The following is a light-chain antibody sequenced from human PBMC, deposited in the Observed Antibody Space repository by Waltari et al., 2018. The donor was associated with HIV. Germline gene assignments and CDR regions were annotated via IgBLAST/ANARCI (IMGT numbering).Light chain of an antibody. CDR3: GTWDSSLSAGV. V-gene: IGLV1-51*01. CDR1: SSTIENNY. CDR2: DNN. Sequence: QSVLTQPPSVSAAPGQKVTIPCSGSSSTIENNYVSWYQQLPGTAPKLLIYDNNKRPSGIPDRFSGSKSGTSATLGITGLQTGDEADYYCGTWDSSLSAGVFGGGTKLTVL. J-gene: IGLJ3*02.